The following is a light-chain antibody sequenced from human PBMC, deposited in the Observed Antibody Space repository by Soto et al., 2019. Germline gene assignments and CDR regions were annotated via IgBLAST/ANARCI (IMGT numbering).Light chain of an antibody. CDR2: GAS. CDR3: QQYNNWPRT. J-gene: IGKJ1*01. Sequence: DIVMTQSPATLSESPGERATLSCRASQSVSINLAWYQQKPGQAPRLLISGASTRATGISARFSGSGSGTEFTLTISSLQSEDFAVYYCQQYNNWPRTFGQGTKV. CDR1: QSVSIN. V-gene: IGKV3-15*01.